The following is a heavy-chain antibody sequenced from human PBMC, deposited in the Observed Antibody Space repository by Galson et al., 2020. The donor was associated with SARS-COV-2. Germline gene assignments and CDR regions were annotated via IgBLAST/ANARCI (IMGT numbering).Heavy chain of an antibody. J-gene: IGHJ6*03. V-gene: IGHV4-34*01. CDR1: GGSFSGYY. Sequence: SETLSLTCAVYGGSFSGYYWSWIRQPPGKGLEWIGEINHSGSTNYNPSLKSRVTIPVDTSKNQFSLKLSSVTAADTAVYYCARGRYSNYHYYYYYMDVWGKGTMVTVSS. D-gene: IGHD4-4*01. CDR2: INHSGST. CDR3: ARGRYSNYHYYYYYMDV.